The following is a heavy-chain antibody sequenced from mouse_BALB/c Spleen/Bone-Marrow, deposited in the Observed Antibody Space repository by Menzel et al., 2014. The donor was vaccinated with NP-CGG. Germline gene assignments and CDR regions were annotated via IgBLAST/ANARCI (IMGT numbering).Heavy chain of an antibody. D-gene: IGHD4-1*01. CDR2: INPGSSTI. J-gene: IGHJ4*01. V-gene: IGHV4-2*02. CDR3: ARQTGTGAMDY. Sequence: DVKLQESGGGLVQPGGSLNLSCAASGFDFSRYWMSWARQAPGKGQEWIGEINPGSSTINYTPSLKDKFIISRDNAKNTLYLQMSKVRSEDTALYYCARQTGTGAMDYWGQGTSVTVSS. CDR1: GFDFSRYW.